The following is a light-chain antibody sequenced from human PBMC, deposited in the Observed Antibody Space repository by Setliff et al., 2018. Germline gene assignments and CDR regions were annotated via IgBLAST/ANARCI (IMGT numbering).Light chain of an antibody. J-gene: IGLJ2*01. V-gene: IGLV2-23*02. CDR2: EVT. Sequence: QSALTRPASVSGSPGQSITISCTGATSDLGSYNLVSWYQQHPGEAPKLILYEVTQRPSGVSIRFSGSKSGSTASLTISGLQAEDEADYYCCSYAGRSTFRVRFGGGT. CDR1: TSDLGSYNL. CDR3: CSYAGRSTFRVR.